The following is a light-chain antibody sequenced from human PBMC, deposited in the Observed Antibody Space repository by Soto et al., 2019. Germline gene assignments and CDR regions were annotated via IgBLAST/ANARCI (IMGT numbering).Light chain of an antibody. CDR1: QSVTNSF. V-gene: IGKV3-20*01. J-gene: IGKJ1*01. CDR2: GAF. CDR3: QQYVSSPWA. Sequence: EIVLAQSPGTLSLSPGERATLSCRASQSVTNSFLAWYQQKPGQAPRLLIYGAFRRATGIPDRFTGSGSGTDFTLTISRLEPEDFAVYYCQQYVSSPWAFGQGTKVEI.